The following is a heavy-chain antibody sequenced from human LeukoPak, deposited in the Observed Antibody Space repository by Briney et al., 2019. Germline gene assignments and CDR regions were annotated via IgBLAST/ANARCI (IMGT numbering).Heavy chain of an antibody. V-gene: IGHV4-34*01. J-gene: IGHJ4*02. Sequence: PSETLSLTCAVYGGSFSGYYWSWIRQPPGKGREWIGEINHSGSTSYNPSLKSRVTISVDTSKNQFSLKLSSVTAADTAVYYCARADYDFWSGYFYWGQGTLVTVSS. CDR1: GGSFSGYY. CDR3: ARADYDFWSGYFY. CDR2: INHSGST. D-gene: IGHD3-3*01.